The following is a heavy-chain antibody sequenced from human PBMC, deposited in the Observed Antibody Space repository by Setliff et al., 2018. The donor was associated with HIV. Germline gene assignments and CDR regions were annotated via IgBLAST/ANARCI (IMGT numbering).Heavy chain of an antibody. V-gene: IGHV3-48*04. CDR1: GFTFSTYW. J-gene: IGHJ5*02. CDR2: ISSSSSTR. Sequence: PGGSLRLSCAASGFTFSTYWMSWVRQAPGKGLEWVSYISSSSSTRYYAGSVKGRFTISRENAKNSLYLQMNSLRAEDTAVYYCAREGQEEWLAPSMYNWFDPWGQGTLVTVSS. D-gene: IGHD6-19*01. CDR3: AREGQEEWLAPSMYNWFDP.